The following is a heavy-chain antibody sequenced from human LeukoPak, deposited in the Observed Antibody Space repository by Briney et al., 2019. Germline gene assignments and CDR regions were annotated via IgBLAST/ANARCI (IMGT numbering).Heavy chain of an antibody. CDR2: IQQDGSET. J-gene: IGHJ5*02. V-gene: IGHV3-7*01. Sequence: PGGSLRLSCAASGVSFRKYWMSWVRQAPGKGLEWVANIQQDGSETYNVDSVKGRLTISTENTKNSLYMQMSSLRADETAVYYSATSGGSGWSRDINWFDPWGQGTLVTVSS. CDR1: GVSFRKYW. D-gene: IGHD6-19*01. CDR3: ATSGGSGWSRDINWFDP.